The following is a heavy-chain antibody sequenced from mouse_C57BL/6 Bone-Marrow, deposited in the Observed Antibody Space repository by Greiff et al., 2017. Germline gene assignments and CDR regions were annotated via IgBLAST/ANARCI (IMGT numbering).Heavy chain of an antibody. Sequence: QVQLQQSGAELMKPGASVKLSCTATGYTFTGYWVEWVKQSPGHGLEWIGEILPGSGRTNYNEKFKGKVTFTADTTSNTAYMQLSSRTTEDSAIYDGARGYAGYYVGFAYWGQGTLVTVSA. V-gene: IGHV1-9*01. J-gene: IGHJ3*01. CDR1: GYTFTGYW. D-gene: IGHD2-3*01. CDR3: ARGYAGYYVGFAY. CDR2: ILPGSGRT.